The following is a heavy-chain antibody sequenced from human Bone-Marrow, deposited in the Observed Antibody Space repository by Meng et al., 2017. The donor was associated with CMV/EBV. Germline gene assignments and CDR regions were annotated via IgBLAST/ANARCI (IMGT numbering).Heavy chain of an antibody. CDR2: VKGDGSGT. CDR3: VRGMGTD. V-gene: IGHV3-74*01. J-gene: IGHJ4*02. CDR1: GFTFSDYW. D-gene: IGHD5-24*01. Sequence: GESLKISCAASGFTFSDYWMHWVRQAPGKGLVWVSRVKGDGSGTTYADSVKGRFTISRDNAKRTLYLQMNSLRIEDSAVYYCVRGMGTDWGQGTLVTVSS.